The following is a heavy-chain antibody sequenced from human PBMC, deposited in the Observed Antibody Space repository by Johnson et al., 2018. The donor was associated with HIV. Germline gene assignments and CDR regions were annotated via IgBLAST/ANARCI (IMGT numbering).Heavy chain of an antibody. CDR3: ARVKSYGDYVGLDAFDI. CDR2: INWNGDRI. D-gene: IGHD4-17*01. Sequence: VQLVESGGSVVRPGGSLRLSCAASGFSFADYGMSWVRHGPGKGLEWVSGINWNGDRIGYADSVKGRFTISRDNAKNSLFLQMSSLGAEDTAGYYCARVKSYGDYVGLDAFDIWGQGTMVTVSS. V-gene: IGHV3-20*04. J-gene: IGHJ3*02. CDR1: GFSFADYG.